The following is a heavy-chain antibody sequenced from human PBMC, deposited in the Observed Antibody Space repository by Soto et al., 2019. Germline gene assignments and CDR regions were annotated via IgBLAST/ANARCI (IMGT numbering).Heavy chain of an antibody. CDR3: AKVDF. J-gene: IGHJ5*01. V-gene: IGHV1-8*01. CDR2: MNSKSGKT. Sequence: ASVKFSCKASGYNFTNYEINWVRQVAGQRLECLGWMNSKSGKTGYAQRFQGRVTMTRDTXIDTAYLELRNLTIEDTAVYYCAKVDFWG. CDR1: GYNFTNYE.